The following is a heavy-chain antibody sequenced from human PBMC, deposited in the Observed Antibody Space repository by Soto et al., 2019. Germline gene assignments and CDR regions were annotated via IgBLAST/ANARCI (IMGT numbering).Heavy chain of an antibody. CDR1: GVTFSRNT. J-gene: IGHJ4*02. CDR2: IMPIFGSA. Sequence: ASVRVSCKASGVTFSRNTISWVRQAPGQGLEWMGGIMPIFGSANYAQKFQGRVTITADEYTRTVYMELSRLRSEDTAVYYCARQFDSDTSGYYYAYWGQGTLVTVSS. CDR3: ARQFDSDTSGYYYAY. V-gene: IGHV1-69*01. D-gene: IGHD3-22*01.